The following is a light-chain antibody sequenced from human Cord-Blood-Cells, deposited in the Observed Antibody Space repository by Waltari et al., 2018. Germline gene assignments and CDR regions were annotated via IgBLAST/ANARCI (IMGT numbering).Light chain of an antibody. Sequence: EIVLTQSPATLSLSPGERATLSCRASQSVSSYLAWYQQKPGQAPRLLIYDASNRATGIPARFSGSGSGTDFTLTISSLEPEDFAVYDCQQRSNWGIFTFGPGTKVDIK. CDR1: QSVSSY. CDR3: QQRSNWGIFT. V-gene: IGKV3-11*01. CDR2: DAS. J-gene: IGKJ3*01.